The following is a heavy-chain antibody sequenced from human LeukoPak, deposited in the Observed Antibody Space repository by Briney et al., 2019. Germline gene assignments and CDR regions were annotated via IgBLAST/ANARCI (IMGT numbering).Heavy chain of an antibody. V-gene: IGHV4-59*12. J-gene: IGHJ6*02. CDR2: IYYSGST. Sequence: PSETLSLTCTVSGGSISSYYWSWIRQPPGKGLEWIGYIYYSGSTNYNPSLKSRVTISGDTSKNQFSLKLSSVTAADTAVYYCARDVWFGELSPYYYYGMDAWGQGTTVTVSS. CDR3: ARDVWFGELSPYYYYGMDA. D-gene: IGHD3-10*01. CDR1: GGSISSYY.